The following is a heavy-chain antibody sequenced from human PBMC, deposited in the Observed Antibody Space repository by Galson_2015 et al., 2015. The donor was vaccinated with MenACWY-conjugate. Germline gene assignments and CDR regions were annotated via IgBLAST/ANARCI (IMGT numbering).Heavy chain of an antibody. J-gene: IGHJ5*02. D-gene: IGHD1-1*01. CDR3: ARDNNWSFDP. CDR1: GFTFNNYW. V-gene: IGHV3-74*01. CDR2: IKADGSFS. Sequence: SLRLSCAASGFTFNNYWMHWVRQPPGKGLEWISYIKADGSFSNYADSVKGRFTISTDNAKNMVYLQMDGLGDEDTAAYFCARDNNWSFDPWGQGTLVTVSS.